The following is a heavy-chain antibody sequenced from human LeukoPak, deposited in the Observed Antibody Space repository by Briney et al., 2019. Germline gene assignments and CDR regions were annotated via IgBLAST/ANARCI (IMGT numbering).Heavy chain of an antibody. CDR3: AKDFVYSSSTYNWFDA. V-gene: IGHV3-30*02. Sequence: GGSLRLSCGASGFTFSAYGMHWVRQAPGKGLEWVAFLRFDGNNKYYTDSVKGRFTISRDNSKNTLYLQMHSLRPEDTAVYYCAKDFVYSSSTYNWFDAWGQGTLVTVSS. CDR2: LRFDGNNK. J-gene: IGHJ5*02. D-gene: IGHD6-6*01. CDR1: GFTFSAYG.